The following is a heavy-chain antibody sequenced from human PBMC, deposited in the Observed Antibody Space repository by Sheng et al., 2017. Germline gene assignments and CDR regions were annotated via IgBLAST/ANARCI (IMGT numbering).Heavy chain of an antibody. CDR2: IYYSGST. CDR3: ARDFYIHSSPDAFDI. V-gene: IGHV4-59*01. Sequence: QVQLQESGPGLVKPSETLSLTCTVSGGSISSYYWSWIRQPPGKGLEWIGNIYYSGSTNHNPSLKSRVTISVDTSKNQFSLKMSSVTAADTAVYYCARDFYIHSSPDAFDIWGQGDNGHRLF. D-gene: IGHD6-19*01. J-gene: IGHJ3*02. CDR1: GGSISSYY.